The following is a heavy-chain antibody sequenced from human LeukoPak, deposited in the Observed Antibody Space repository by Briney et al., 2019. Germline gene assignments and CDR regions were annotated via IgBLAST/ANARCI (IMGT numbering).Heavy chain of an antibody. CDR2: IYPGDSDT. Sequence: GESLKISCKGSGYSFTSYWIGWVRQMPGKGLKWMGIIYPGDSDTRYSPSFQGQVTISADKSISTAYLQWSSLKASDTAMYYCASGSSYGDYVGNYFDYWGQGTLVTVSS. J-gene: IGHJ4*02. V-gene: IGHV5-51*03. CDR1: GYSFTSYW. CDR3: ASGSSYGDYVGNYFDY. D-gene: IGHD4-17*01.